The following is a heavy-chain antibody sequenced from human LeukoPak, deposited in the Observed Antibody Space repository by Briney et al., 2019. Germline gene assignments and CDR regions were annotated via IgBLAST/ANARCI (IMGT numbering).Heavy chain of an antibody. CDR1: DFSFITYA. V-gene: IGHV3-23*01. Sequence: GGSLRLSCAASDFSFITYAMSWVRQAPGKGLEWVSAISGSGGSTYYADSVKGRFTISRDNSKNTLYLQMNSLRAEDTAVYYCAKDSRSTWIQLWDYWGQGTLVTVSS. D-gene: IGHD5-18*01. J-gene: IGHJ4*02. CDR2: ISGSGGST. CDR3: AKDSRSTWIQLWDY.